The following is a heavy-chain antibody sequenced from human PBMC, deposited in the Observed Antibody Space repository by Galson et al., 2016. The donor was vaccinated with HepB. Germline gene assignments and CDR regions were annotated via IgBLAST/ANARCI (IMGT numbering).Heavy chain of an antibody. V-gene: IGHV5-51*01. D-gene: IGHD2-15*01. Sequence: QSGAEVKKPGESLRITCQGSGYNFATYWIAWVRQMPGNGLEWMGIVYPDDADTKYSPSFQGQVTISADKSINTAYLQWSSLKASDTAIYYCARPGQDRHLEIWGPGTLVTVSS. CDR3: ARPGQDRHLEI. CDR1: GYNFATYW. J-gene: IGHJ4*02. CDR2: VYPDDADT.